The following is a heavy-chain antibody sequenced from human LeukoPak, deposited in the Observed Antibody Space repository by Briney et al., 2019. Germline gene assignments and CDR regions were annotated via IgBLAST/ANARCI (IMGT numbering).Heavy chain of an antibody. CDR2: IFYSGTT. D-gene: IGHD2-15*01. V-gene: IGHV4-59*08. CDR3: ARTYCSGGSCHFDY. Sequence: SETLSLTCTVSGGSIRSYYWSWIRQRPGKGLEWVGYIFYSGTTDSNPSLKSRVTISVDTSKNQFSLKLSSVTAADTAVYYCARTYCSGGSCHFDYWGQGTLVIVSS. J-gene: IGHJ4*02. CDR1: GGSIRSYY.